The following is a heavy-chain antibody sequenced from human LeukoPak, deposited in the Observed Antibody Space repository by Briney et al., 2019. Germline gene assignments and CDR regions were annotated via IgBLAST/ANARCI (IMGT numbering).Heavy chain of an antibody. D-gene: IGHD5-18*01. V-gene: IGHV4-61*02. CDR1: GGSISSGSYY. Sequence: SETLSLTCTVSGGSISSGSYYWCWIRQPAGKGLEWIGRIYTSGSTNYNPSLKSRVTISVDTSKNQFSLKLSSVTAADTAVYYCARGYSYGGDYYGMDVWGQGTTVTVSS. CDR3: ARGYSYGGDYYGMDV. J-gene: IGHJ6*02. CDR2: IYTSGST.